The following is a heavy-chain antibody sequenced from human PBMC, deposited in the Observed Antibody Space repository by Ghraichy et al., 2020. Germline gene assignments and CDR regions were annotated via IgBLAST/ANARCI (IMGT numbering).Heavy chain of an antibody. D-gene: IGHD3-3*01. CDR2: FDPEDGET. J-gene: IGHJ6*02. Sequence: ASVKVSCKVSGYTLTELSMHWVRQAPGKGLEWMGGFDPEDGETIYAQKFQGRVTMTEDTSTDTAYMELSSLRSEDTAVYYCATSSPSITIFGVLTEVPYYYYGMDVWGQGTTVTVSS. CDR1: GYTLTELS. V-gene: IGHV1-24*01. CDR3: ATSSPSITIFGVLTEVPYYYYGMDV.